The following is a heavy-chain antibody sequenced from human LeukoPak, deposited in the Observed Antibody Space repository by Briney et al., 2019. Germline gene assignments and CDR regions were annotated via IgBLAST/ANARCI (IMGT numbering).Heavy chain of an antibody. CDR3: AKNTPVSSGWHGGGAFDI. D-gene: IGHD6-19*01. Sequence: QAGGSLRLSCGASGFTFSSYGMTWVRQAPGKGLEWVSGISGSGDSTYYADSVKGRFTISRDNSKNTLYLQMYSLRAEDTAVYYCAKNTPVSSGWHGGGAFDIWGQGTMVTVSS. J-gene: IGHJ3*02. CDR1: GFTFSSYG. V-gene: IGHV3-23*01. CDR2: ISGSGDST.